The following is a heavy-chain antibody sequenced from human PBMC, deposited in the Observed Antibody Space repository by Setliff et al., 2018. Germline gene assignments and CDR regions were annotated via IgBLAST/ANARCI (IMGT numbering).Heavy chain of an antibody. J-gene: IGHJ6*03. CDR3: ALEYSNSSPTVYYYMDV. Sequence: EASVKVSCKTSRGTFSNYAISWVRQAPGQGLEWMGGTTPIFTTANYAQKFQGRVTITADQSTRTAYMELSRLTSEDTAVYYCALEYSNSSPTVYYYMDVWGKGTTVTVSS. D-gene: IGHD6-6*01. CDR1: RGTFSNYA. V-gene: IGHV1-69*13. CDR2: TTPIFTTA.